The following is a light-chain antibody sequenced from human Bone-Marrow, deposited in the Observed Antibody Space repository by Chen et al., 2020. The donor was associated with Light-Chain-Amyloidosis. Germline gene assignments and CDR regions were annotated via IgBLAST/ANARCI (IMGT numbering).Light chain of an antibody. CDR2: EDD. CDR3: QVRDDSSDHWV. J-gene: IGLJ3*02. Sequence: SYVLTQPPSVSVALGQPARITCGGTNLGYKSVHWYQHKPGQAPVLVINEDDERPSGIPERFSGSKSGNTATLTISRVEAGDEADYYCQVRDDSSDHWVFGGGTRVTVL. V-gene: IGLV3-21*02. CDR1: NLGYKS.